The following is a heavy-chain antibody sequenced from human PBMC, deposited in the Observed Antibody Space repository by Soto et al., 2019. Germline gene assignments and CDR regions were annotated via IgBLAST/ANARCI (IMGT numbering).Heavy chain of an antibody. J-gene: IGHJ4*02. Sequence: ASVKVSCKASGGTFSSYAISWVRQAPGQGLEWMGGIIPIFGTANYAQKFQGRVTITADESTSTAYMELSSLSAEDTATYFCARDIGFDYVNWGQGTLVTVSS. CDR1: GGTFSSYA. CDR2: IIPIFGTA. D-gene: IGHD3-16*01. CDR3: ARDIGFDYVN. V-gene: IGHV1-69*13.